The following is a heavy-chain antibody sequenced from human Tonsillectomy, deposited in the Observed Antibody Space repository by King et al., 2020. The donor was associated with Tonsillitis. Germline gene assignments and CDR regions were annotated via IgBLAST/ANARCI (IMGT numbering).Heavy chain of an antibody. Sequence: VQLVESGGGLVQPGGSLRLSCAASGFTFSSYEMNWVRQAPGKGLEWVSYISSSGITISYADSVKGRFTISRDNAKNSLYLQMNSLRAEDTAVYYCARAAAGLRYFDYWGQGTLVTVSS. CDR1: GFTFSSYE. CDR2: ISSSGITI. D-gene: IGHD6-13*01. J-gene: IGHJ4*02. V-gene: IGHV3-48*03. CDR3: ARAAAGLRYFDY.